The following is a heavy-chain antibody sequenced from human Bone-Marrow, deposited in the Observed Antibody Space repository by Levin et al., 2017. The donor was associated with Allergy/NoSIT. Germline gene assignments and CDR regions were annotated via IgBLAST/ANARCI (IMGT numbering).Heavy chain of an antibody. CDR3: ARSVAVEFDY. Sequence: PSETLSLTCTVSGGSISGYYWSWVRQPPGKGLEWVGHIFYSGSTNYNPSLKSRVTISINTSKNQFSLNLTSVTAADTAFYYCARSVAVEFDYWGQGTLVTVSS. D-gene: IGHD1-1*01. CDR1: GGSISGYY. J-gene: IGHJ4*02. V-gene: IGHV4-59*01. CDR2: IFYSGST.